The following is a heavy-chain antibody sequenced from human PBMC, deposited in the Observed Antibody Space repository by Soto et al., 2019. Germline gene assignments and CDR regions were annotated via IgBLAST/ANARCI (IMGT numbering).Heavy chain of an antibody. CDR2: IYYSGST. D-gene: IGHD5-18*01. CDR1: GGSISSGDYY. Sequence: SETLSLTCTVSGGSISSGDYYWSWIRQPPGKGLEWIGYIYYSGSTYYNPSLKSRVTISVDTSKNQFSLKLSSVTAADTAVYYCAIQQQLRGYSYGLSLWFDPWGQGTLVTVSS. CDR3: AIQQQLRGYSYGLSLWFDP. J-gene: IGHJ5*02. V-gene: IGHV4-30-4*01.